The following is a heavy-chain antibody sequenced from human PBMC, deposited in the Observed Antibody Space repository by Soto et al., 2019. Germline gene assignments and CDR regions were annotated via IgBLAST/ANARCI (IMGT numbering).Heavy chain of an antibody. CDR3: ARGSSGYYYREYFQH. D-gene: IGHD3-22*01. Sequence: SVKVACKASGYTFTSYGISWVRQAPGQGLEWMGGISPYIGKTNYAQKFQGRVTITADKSTSTAYMELSSLRSEDTAVYYCARGSSGYYYREYFQHWGQGTLVTVSS. CDR2: ISPYIGKT. CDR1: GYTFTSYG. J-gene: IGHJ1*01. V-gene: IGHV1-69*10.